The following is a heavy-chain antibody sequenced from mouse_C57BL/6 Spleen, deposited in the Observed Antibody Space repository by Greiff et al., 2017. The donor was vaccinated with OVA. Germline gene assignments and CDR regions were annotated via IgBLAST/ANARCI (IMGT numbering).Heavy chain of an antibody. J-gene: IGHJ4*01. CDR2: ISSGGDYI. CDR3: TRDWDGYYAMDY. D-gene: IGHD4-1*01. CDR1: GFTFSSYA. V-gene: IGHV5-9-1*02. Sequence: DVKLQESGEGLVKPGGSLKLSCAASGFTFSSYAMSWVRQTPEKRLEWVAYISSGGDYIYYADTVKGRFTISRDNARNTLYLQMSSLKSEDTAMYYCTRDWDGYYAMDYWGQGTSVTVSS.